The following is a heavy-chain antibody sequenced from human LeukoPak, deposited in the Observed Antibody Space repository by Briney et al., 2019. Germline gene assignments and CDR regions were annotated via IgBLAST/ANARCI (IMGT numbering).Heavy chain of an antibody. CDR1: GGTFSSYA. V-gene: IGHV1-69*06. CDR2: IIPIFGTA. J-gene: IGHJ6*03. CDR3: ARGSWPDWRGYRSSAYYYYYYMDV. D-gene: IGHD5-12*01. Sequence: GASVKVSCKASGGTFSSYAISWVRQAPGQGLEWMGGIIPIFGTANYAQKFQGRVTITADKSTSTAYMELSSLRSEDTAVYYCARGSWPDWRGYRSSAYYYYYYMDVWGKGTTVTVSS.